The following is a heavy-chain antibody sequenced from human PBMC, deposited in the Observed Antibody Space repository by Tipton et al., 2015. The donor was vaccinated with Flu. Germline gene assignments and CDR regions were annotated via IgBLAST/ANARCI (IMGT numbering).Heavy chain of an antibody. CDR3: ARVISDCVGPYFFDY. J-gene: IGHJ4*02. V-gene: IGHV4-39*01. D-gene: IGHD2-21*02. CDR2: IYYSGST. Sequence: TLSLTCTVSGGSISSSSYYWGWIRQPPGKGLEWIGSIYYSGSTYYNPSLKSRVTISVDTSKNQFSLKLSSVTAADTAVYYCARVISDCVGPYFFDYWGQGPLVAVSS. CDR1: GGSISSSSYY.